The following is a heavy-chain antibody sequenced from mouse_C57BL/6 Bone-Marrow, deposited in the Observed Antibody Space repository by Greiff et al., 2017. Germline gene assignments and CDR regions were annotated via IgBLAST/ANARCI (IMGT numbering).Heavy chain of an antibody. Sequence: VHLVESGPGLVAPSQSLSITCTVSGFSLTSYGVHWVRQPPGKGLEWLVVICSDGSTTYNSALKPRLSISKDNSKSQVFLKMNSLQTDDTAMYYCARHDDYYWYFDVWGTGTTVTVSS. V-gene: IGHV2-6-1*01. CDR3: ARHDDYYWYFDV. J-gene: IGHJ1*03. D-gene: IGHD2-4*01. CDR2: ICSDGST. CDR1: GFSLTSYG.